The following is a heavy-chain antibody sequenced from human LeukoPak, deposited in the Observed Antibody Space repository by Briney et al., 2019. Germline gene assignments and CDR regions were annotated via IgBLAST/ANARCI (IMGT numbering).Heavy chain of an antibody. CDR3: ARDPGVEQWLPYFDY. J-gene: IGHJ4*02. V-gene: IGHV1-69*05. CDR2: IIPIFGTA. CDR1: GGTFSNYA. Sequence: SVKVSCKASGGTFSNYAISWVRQAPGQGLEWMGGIIPIFGTANYAQKFQGRVTMTRDMSTSTVYMELSGLRSEDTAVYYCARDPGVEQWLPYFDYWGQGTLVTVSS. D-gene: IGHD6-19*01.